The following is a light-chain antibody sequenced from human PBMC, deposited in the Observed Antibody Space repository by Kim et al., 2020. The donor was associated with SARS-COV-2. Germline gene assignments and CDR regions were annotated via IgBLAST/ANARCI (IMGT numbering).Light chain of an antibody. CDR1: RSNIGKNY. V-gene: IGLV1-51*01. J-gene: IGLJ2*01. CDR3: GTWDSSLSAVV. CDR2: DNN. Sequence: GQKVTISCSVSRSNIGKNYVSWYQQLPGTAPKLLIYDNNKRPSGIPDRFSGSKSGTSATLGITGLQTGDEADYYCGTWDSSLSAVVFGGGTQLTVL.